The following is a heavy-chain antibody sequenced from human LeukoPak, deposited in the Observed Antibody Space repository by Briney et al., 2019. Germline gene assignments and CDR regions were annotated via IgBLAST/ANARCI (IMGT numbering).Heavy chain of an antibody. D-gene: IGHD2-15*01. CDR2: ISTNTGNP. Sequence: ASVKVSCKASGYTFTHYAVHWVRQAPGQGLEWMEWISTNTGNPTYAQGFTGRFVFSLDTSVSTAYLQISSLKAEDTAVYYCARAFPCFCSGDSCYSYAFDIWGQGTMVTVSS. V-gene: IGHV7-4-1*02. J-gene: IGHJ3*02. CDR1: GYTFTHYA. CDR3: ARAFPCFCSGDSCYSYAFDI.